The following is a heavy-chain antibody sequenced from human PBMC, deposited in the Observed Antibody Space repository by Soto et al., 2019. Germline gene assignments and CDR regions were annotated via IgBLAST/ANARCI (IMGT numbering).Heavy chain of an antibody. V-gene: IGHV4-34*01. CDR3: ARAMLYVSIAAAGIRVPDAFDI. CDR2: INHSGST. Sequence: SETLSLTCAVYGGSFSGYYWSWIRQPPGKGLEWIGEINHSGSTNYNPSLKSRVTISVDTSKNQFSLKLSSVTAADTAVYYCARAMLYVSIAAAGIRVPDAFDIWGKGTMVTVS. CDR1: GGSFSGYY. J-gene: IGHJ3*02. D-gene: IGHD6-13*01.